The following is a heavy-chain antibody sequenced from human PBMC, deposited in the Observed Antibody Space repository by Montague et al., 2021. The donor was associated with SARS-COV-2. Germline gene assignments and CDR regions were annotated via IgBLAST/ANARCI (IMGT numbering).Heavy chain of an antibody. J-gene: IGHJ6*02. Sequence: SETLSLTCTVSGGSISSYYWSWVRQPPGKGLEWIGYIYYSGSTNYNPSLKSRVTISVDTSKNQFSLKLSSVTAADTAVYHCARYTRQIRLIVFDYGMDVWGQGTTVTVSS. CDR3: ARYTRQIRLIVFDYGMDV. D-gene: IGHD4-17*01. CDR2: IYYSGST. CDR1: GGSISSYY. V-gene: IGHV4-59*01.